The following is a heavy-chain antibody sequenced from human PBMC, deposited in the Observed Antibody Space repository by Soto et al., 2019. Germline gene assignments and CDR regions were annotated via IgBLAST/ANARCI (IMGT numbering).Heavy chain of an antibody. D-gene: IGHD3-10*01. CDR3: ATAGSYRFDH. Sequence: GGSLRLSCATSGFTFSNYWIHWVRQAPGEGPVWVSRINPDATTINYADSVKGRFTVSRDNAKNTLYLQMNSLRAEDTAVYYCATAGSYRFDHWGQGTLVTVSS. V-gene: IGHV3-74*01. CDR1: GFTFSNYW. J-gene: IGHJ4*02. CDR2: INPDATTI.